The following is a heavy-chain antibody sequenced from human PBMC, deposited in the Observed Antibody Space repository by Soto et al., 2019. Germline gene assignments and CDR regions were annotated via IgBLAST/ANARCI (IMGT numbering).Heavy chain of an antibody. V-gene: IGHV4-59*01. CDR1: GGSISSYY. D-gene: IGHD2-2*01. J-gene: IGHJ6*02. CDR3: ARDKGYCSSTSRSPRGYYYYGMDV. CDR2: IYYSGST. Sequence: SETLSLTCTVSGGSISSYYWSWIRQPPGKGLEWIGYIYYSGSTNYNPYLKRRVTISVDASKNQFSLKLSSVTAADTAVYYCARDKGYCSSTSRSPRGYYYYGMDVWGQGTTVTVSS.